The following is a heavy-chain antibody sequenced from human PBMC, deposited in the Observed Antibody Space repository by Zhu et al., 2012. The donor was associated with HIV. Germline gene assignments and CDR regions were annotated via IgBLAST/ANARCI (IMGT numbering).Heavy chain of an antibody. CDR2: IYYYGTT. V-gene: IGHV4-59*11. J-gene: IGHJ4*02. Sequence: QVQLQESGPGLVKPSETLSLTCAVSGASISSHYWSWIRQPPGKRLEWIGYIYYYGTTNYNPSLKSRVTISLDTSKNQFSLKLNSVTAADTAVYYCARDALWLGELSTFFDYWGQGILVTVSS. CDR3: ARDALWLGELSTFFDY. CDR1: GASISSHY. D-gene: IGHD3-10*01.